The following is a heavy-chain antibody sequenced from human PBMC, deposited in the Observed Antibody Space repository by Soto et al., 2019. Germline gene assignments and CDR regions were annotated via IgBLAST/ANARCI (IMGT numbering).Heavy chain of an antibody. CDR1: GYTFTYRY. J-gene: IGHJ5*02. CDR2: ITPFNGNT. D-gene: IGHD2-8*01. V-gene: IGHV1-45*02. CDR3: AVSLTQTWFDP. Sequence: GASVKVSCKASGYTFTYRYLHWVRQAPGQALEWMGWITPFNGNTNYAQKFQDRVTITRDRSMSTAYMELSSLRSEDTARYYCAVSLTQTWFDPWGQGTLVTVSS.